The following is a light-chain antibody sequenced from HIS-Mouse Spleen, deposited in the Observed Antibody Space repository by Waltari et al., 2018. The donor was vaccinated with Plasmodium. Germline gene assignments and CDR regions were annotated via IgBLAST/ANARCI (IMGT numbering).Light chain of an antibody. V-gene: IGLV8-61*01. J-gene: IGLJ2*01. CDR1: SRSVPTMYD. Sequence: QTVVTQEPSFSVSPGGTVTLTCGLRSRSVPTMYDPSWYQQTPGQAPRTLIYSTNTRSSGVPDRFPGSILGNKAALTITGAQADDESDYYCVLYMGSGIWVFGGGTKLTVL. CDR3: VLYMGSGIWV. CDR2: STN.